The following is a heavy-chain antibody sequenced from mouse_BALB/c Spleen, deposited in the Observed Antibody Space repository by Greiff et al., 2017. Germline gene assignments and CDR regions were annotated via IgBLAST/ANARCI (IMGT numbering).Heavy chain of an antibody. Sequence: VQLKESGPELVKPGASVKMSCKASGYTFTSYVMHWVKQKPGQGLEWIGYINPYNDGTKYNEKFKGKATLTSDKSSSTAYMELSSLTSEDSAVYDCARQGVGDYYAMDYWGQGTSVTVSS. CDR1: GYTFTSYV. CDR3: ARQGVGDYYAMDY. D-gene: IGHD1-1*02. V-gene: IGHV1-14*01. J-gene: IGHJ4*01. CDR2: INPYNDGT.